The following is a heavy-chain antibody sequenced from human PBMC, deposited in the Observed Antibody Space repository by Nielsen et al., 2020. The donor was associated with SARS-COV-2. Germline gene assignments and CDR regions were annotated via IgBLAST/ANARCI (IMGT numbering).Heavy chain of an antibody. CDR2: ISSSSSYI. CDR3: ARGTLLVIQAYGMDV. D-gene: IGHD1-14*01. J-gene: IGHJ6*02. V-gene: IGHV3-21*01. Sequence: GESLKISCAASGFTFSSYSMSWVRQAPGKGLEWVSSISSSSSYIYYADSVKGRFTISRDNAKNSLYLQMNSLRAEDTAVYYCARGTLLVIQAYGMDVWGQGTTVTVSS. CDR1: GFTFSSYS.